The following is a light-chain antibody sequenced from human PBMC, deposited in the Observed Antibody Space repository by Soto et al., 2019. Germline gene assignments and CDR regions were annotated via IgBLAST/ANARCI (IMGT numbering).Light chain of an antibody. CDR1: QSVLYNSKNY. Sequence: DIVMTQTPDSLAVSLGERATINCKSRQSVLYNSKNYLAWYQQKPGQPPKVIMYWASTREFGGPDRFSGSGAGTYFTLTIANVQAEDVAVYYCQQFYSTPLIFGGGTKVEIK. V-gene: IGKV4-1*01. CDR3: QQFYSTPLI. J-gene: IGKJ4*01. CDR2: WAS.